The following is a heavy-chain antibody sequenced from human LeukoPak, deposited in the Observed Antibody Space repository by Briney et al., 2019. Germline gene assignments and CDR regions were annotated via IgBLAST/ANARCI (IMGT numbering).Heavy chain of an antibody. Sequence: PGESLKISCKGSGYSFTSYWISWVRQMPGKGLEWMGRIDPSDSYTNYSPSFQAHVTISADKSISTAYLQWSSLKASDTAMYYCARHDRSGWYLAAFDIWGQGTMVTVSS. D-gene: IGHD6-19*01. V-gene: IGHV5-10-1*01. CDR2: IDPSDSYT. CDR3: ARHDRSGWYLAAFDI. J-gene: IGHJ3*02. CDR1: GYSFTSYW.